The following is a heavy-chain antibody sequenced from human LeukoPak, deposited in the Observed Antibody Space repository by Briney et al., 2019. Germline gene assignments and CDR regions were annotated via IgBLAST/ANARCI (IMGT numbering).Heavy chain of an antibody. CDR2: ISTSGST. D-gene: IGHD6-19*01. J-gene: IGHJ4*02. CDR1: GGSISSFY. V-gene: IGHV4-4*07. CDR3: ASHEYSSGWFPLDY. Sequence: SETLSLTCTVSGGSISSFYWSWIRQPAGKGLEWIGRISTSGSTNYNPSLKSRVTISVDTSKNQFSLKLSSVTAADTAVYYCASHEYSSGWFPLDYWGQGTLVTVSS.